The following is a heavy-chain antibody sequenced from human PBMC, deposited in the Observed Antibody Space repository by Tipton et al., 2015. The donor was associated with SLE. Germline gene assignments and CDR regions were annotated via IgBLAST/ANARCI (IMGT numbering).Heavy chain of an antibody. V-gene: IGHV4-30-2*01. CDR2: IYHSGST. J-gene: IGHJ3*02. CDR3: ARLTSLYDTVKGGAFDI. CDR1: GGSISSGGYS. Sequence: TLSLTCAVSGGSISSGGYSWSWIRQPPGKGLEWIGYIYHSGSTYYNPSLKSRVTISVDTSKNQFSLKLSSVTAADTAVYYCARLTSLYDTVKGGAFDIWGQGTMVTVSS. D-gene: IGHD3-22*01.